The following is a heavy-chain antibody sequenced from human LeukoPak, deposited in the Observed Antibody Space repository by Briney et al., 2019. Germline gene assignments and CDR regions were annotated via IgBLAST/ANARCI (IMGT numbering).Heavy chain of an antibody. Sequence: PGGSLRLSCAASGFTFSSYSMNWVRQAPGKGLEWVAVISYDGSNKYYADSVKGRFTISRDNSKNTLYLQMNSLRAEDTAVYYCAKDPGEYYYGSGSYYTPYYYYYGMDVWGQGTTVTVSS. V-gene: IGHV3-30*18. CDR1: GFTFSSYS. CDR3: AKDPGEYYYGSGSYYTPYYYYYGMDV. D-gene: IGHD3-10*01. CDR2: ISYDGSNK. J-gene: IGHJ6*02.